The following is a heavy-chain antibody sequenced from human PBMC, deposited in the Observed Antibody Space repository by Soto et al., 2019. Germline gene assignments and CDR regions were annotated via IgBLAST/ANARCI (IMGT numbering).Heavy chain of an antibody. CDR3: ARGGAFMDV. Sequence: GGSLRLSCAASGFTFSSYSMNWVRQAPGKGLEWVSYISSSSSTIYYADSVKGRFTISRDNAKNSLYLQMNSLRAEDTAVYYCARGGAFMDVWGKGTTVTVSS. V-gene: IGHV3-48*01. D-gene: IGHD3-10*01. J-gene: IGHJ6*03. CDR1: GFTFSSYS. CDR2: ISSSSSTI.